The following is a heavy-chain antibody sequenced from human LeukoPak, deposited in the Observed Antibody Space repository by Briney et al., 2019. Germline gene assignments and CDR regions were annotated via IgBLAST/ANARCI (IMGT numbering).Heavy chain of an antibody. V-gene: IGHV4-59*01. CDR1: GGPISSYY. CDR2: IYYSGST. J-gene: IGHJ3*02. D-gene: IGHD3-3*01. CDR3: ARVEEVAFDI. Sequence: SETLSLICTVSGGPISSYYWRWIRQPPGKGLEWIGYIYYSGSTNYNPSLKSRVTISVDTSKNQFSLKLSSVTAADTAVYYCARVEEVAFDIWGQGTMVTVSS.